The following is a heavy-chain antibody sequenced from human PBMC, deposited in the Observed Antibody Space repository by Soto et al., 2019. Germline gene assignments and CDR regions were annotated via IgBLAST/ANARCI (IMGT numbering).Heavy chain of an antibody. D-gene: IGHD3-10*01. CDR2: VYDGGRT. CDR3: ARTGGGWFGAFYV. Sequence: QVRLQESGPGLVKPSETLSLTCTVSGGSINNYYWNWVRQFPGKGLEWIGYVYDGGRTTYNPPLRGRVTVSVDMSKNQFSRKLDSVSAADPAVYYCARTGGGWFGAFYVWGQGTMVTVSS. J-gene: IGHJ3*01. V-gene: IGHV4-59*01. CDR1: GGSINNYY.